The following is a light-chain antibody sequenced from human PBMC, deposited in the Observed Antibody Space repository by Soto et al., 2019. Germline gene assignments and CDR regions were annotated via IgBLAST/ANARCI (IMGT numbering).Light chain of an antibody. V-gene: IGKV3-20*01. J-gene: IGKJ2*01. CDR2: GAS. CDR1: QSVSSNY. CDR3: QQYGTSTFT. Sequence: VLTQSPGTLSLSPGERATLPCRSSQSVSSNYLAWYQQKPGQAPRLLIYGASSRATGIPDRFSGSGSGTDFTLTISRLEPEDFAVYYCQQYGTSTFTFGQGTKVDIK.